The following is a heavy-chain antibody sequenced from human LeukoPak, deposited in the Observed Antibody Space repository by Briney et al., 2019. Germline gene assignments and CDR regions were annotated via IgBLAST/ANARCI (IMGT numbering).Heavy chain of an antibody. CDR2: INPNSGGT. D-gene: IGHD1-26*01. J-gene: IGHJ4*02. CDR3: ARDPLGPPWDPFDY. Sequence: ASVKVSCKASGYTFTGYYMHWVRQAPGQGLEWMGWINPNSGGTNYAQEFQGRVTMTRDTSISTAYMELSRLRSDDTAVYYCARDPLGPPWDPFDYWGQGTLVTVSS. CDR1: GYTFTGYY. V-gene: IGHV1-2*02.